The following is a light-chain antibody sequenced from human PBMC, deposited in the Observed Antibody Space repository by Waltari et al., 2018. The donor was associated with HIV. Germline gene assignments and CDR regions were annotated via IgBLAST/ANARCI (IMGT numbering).Light chain of an antibody. CDR1: QNIGKE. Sequence: DIQMTQSPSSLSASVGDRITITCRTSQNIGKELNWYQQKPGTAPKVLIFAASSVHSGFPSRFSGSGSGTDFTLTISSLQPEDFATYYCQQTYLTTFTFGPGTNVDFK. J-gene: IGKJ3*01. CDR3: QQTYLTTFT. CDR2: AAS. V-gene: IGKV1-39*01.